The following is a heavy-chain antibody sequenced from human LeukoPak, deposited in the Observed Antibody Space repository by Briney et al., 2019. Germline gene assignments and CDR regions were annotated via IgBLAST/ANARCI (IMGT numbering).Heavy chain of an antibody. CDR2: IHASGST. Sequence: SETLSLTCTVSGGSTSTYFWSWIRQSPGKGLEWIGYIHASGSTNYNPSLESRVTISIDTSKNQFSLTLSSVTAADTAVYYCARLLRWSEDGFDIWGQGTVVAISS. CDR1: GGSTSTYF. J-gene: IGHJ3*02. V-gene: IGHV4-4*09. CDR3: ARLLRWSEDGFDI. D-gene: IGHD2-15*01.